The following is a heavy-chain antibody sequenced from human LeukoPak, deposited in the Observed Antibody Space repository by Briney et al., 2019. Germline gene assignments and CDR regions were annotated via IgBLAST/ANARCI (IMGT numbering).Heavy chain of an antibody. J-gene: IGHJ3*02. CDR1: GFSFRRFW. V-gene: IGHV3-7*01. CDR2: INGDGDGK. Sequence: GSLRLSCAGSGFSFRRFWMTWVRQAPGRGLEWVANINGDGDGKRYADPVKGRFTISRDNARSLVFLQIHSLRDEDTALYYCARDSSPDSATTYYDALDMWGQGTMVTVSS. D-gene: IGHD1-1*01. CDR3: ARDSSPDSATTYYDALDM.